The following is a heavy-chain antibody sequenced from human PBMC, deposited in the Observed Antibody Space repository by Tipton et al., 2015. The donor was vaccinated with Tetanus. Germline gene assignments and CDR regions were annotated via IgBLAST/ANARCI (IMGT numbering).Heavy chain of an antibody. Sequence: SLRLSCAASGFTLSNYAMIWVRQAPGKGLEWLSAITGSGDKTFYADSVKGRFTISRDNSENTLYLQMNSLRAEDTATYYCVNWWRTVVRDWWGQGTLVTVSS. V-gene: IGHV3-23*01. D-gene: IGHD2-8*02. CDR1: GFTLSNYA. CDR2: ITGSGDKT. J-gene: IGHJ4*02. CDR3: VNWWRTVVRDW.